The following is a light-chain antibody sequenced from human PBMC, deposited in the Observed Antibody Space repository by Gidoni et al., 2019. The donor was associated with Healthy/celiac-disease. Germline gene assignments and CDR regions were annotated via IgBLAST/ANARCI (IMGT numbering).Light chain of an antibody. V-gene: IGKV3-15*01. CDR3: QQYNNWPRAVGRGRMYT. CDR1: QSVSSN. J-gene: IGKJ2*01. Sequence: EIVMTQSPATLSVSPGERATLSCRASQSVSSNLAWYQQKPGQAPRLLIYGASTRATGIPARFSGSGSGTEFTLTISSLQSEDFAVYYCQQYNNWPRAVGRGRMYTFGQGTKLEIK. CDR2: GAS.